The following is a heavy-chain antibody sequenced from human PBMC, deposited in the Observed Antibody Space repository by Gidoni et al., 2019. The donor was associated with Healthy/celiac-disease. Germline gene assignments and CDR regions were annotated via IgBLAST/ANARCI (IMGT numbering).Heavy chain of an antibody. V-gene: IGHV3-30*04. Sequence: QVQLVESGGGVVQPGRSLRLPSAASGFTFSSYAMHWVRQAPGKGLEWVAVISYDGSNKYYADSVKGRFTIARDNSKNTLYLQMNSLRAEDTAVYYCARDRYYYDSSGYSVWFDPWGQGTLVTVSS. J-gene: IGHJ5*02. CDR1: GFTFSSYA. CDR2: ISYDGSNK. CDR3: ARDRYYYDSSGYSVWFDP. D-gene: IGHD3-22*01.